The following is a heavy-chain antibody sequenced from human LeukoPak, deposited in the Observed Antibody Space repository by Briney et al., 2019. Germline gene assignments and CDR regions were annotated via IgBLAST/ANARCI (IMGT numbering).Heavy chain of an antibody. CDR2: IYYSGST. CDR1: GGSISSYY. J-gene: IGHJ4*02. Sequence: SETLSLTCTVSGGSISSYYWGWIRQPPGKGLEWIGYIYYSGSTNYNPSLKSRVTISVDTSKNQFSLKLSSVTAADTAVYYCARDQYYYDSSGYGGLYYFDYWGQGTLVTVSS. V-gene: IGHV4-59*01. D-gene: IGHD3-22*01. CDR3: ARDQYYYDSSGYGGLYYFDY.